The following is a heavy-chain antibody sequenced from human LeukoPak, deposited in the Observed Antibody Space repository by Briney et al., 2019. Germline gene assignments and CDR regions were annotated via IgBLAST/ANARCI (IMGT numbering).Heavy chain of an antibody. Sequence: PGGSLRLSCAASGFPANTYAFHWVRQAPGKGLEWVAVISYDGRNKNYAESVKGRFTISRDNSNNTLYLQMDSLRVEDTAVYYCAKTRTGRGYSGYDYFDYWGQGTLVTVSS. CDR3: AKTRTGRGYSGYDYFDY. D-gene: IGHD5-12*01. V-gene: IGHV3-30-3*02. CDR1: GFPANTYA. J-gene: IGHJ4*02. CDR2: ISYDGRNK.